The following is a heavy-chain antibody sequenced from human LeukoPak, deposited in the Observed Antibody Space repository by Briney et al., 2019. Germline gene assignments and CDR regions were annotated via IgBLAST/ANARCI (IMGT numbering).Heavy chain of an antibody. CDR3: ARAPRLDGYSYGPKTNYYYYYMDV. V-gene: IGHV4-59*08. CDR2: IYYTGST. D-gene: IGHD5-18*01. CDR1: GGSTSSHY. J-gene: IGHJ6*03. Sequence: PSETLSLTCTVSGGSTSSHYSSWIRQPPGKGLEWIGYIYYTGSTNYNPTLKSRVTIAEDTSKNQFSLKLSSVTAADTAVYYCARAPRLDGYSYGPKTNYYYYYMDVWGKGTTVTVSS.